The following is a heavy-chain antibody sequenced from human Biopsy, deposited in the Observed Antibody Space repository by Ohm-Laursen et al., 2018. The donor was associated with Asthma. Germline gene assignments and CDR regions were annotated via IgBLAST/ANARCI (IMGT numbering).Heavy chain of an antibody. J-gene: IGHJ4*02. CDR1: GFSIGTSGMR. V-gene: IGHV2-70*04. CDR2: IDWDNDK. CDR3: AREQQLGNFDY. Sequence: TQTLTLTCTLSGFSIGTSGMRVHWIRQPPGKALEWLARIDWDNDKFYSTSLKTRLSISKDTSKNRVVLTVTTMDPVDTATYYCAREQQLGNFDYWGRGTLVTVSS. D-gene: IGHD6-13*01.